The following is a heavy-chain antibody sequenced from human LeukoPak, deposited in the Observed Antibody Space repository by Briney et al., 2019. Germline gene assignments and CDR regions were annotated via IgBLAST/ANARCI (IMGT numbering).Heavy chain of an antibody. CDR1: GGSISSHY. D-gene: IGHD3-9*01. CDR2: IYYSGST. CDR3: ARGRDILTGYYQS. V-gene: IGHV4-59*11. J-gene: IGHJ5*02. Sequence: SETLSLTCTVSGGSISSHYWSWIRQPPGKGLEWIGYIYYSGSTNYNPSLKSQVTISVDTSKNQFSLKLSSVTAADTAVYYCARGRDILTGYYQSWGQGTLVTVSS.